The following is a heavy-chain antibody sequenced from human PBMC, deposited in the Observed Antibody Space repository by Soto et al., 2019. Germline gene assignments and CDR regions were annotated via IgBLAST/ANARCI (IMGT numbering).Heavy chain of an antibody. D-gene: IGHD1-26*01. V-gene: IGHV1-2*04. CDR3: AREPIVGATDDFYAYYYYGMDV. J-gene: IGHJ6*02. CDR1: GYTFTGYY. CDR2: ISPNSGGT. Sequence: QVQLVQSGAEVKKPGASVKVSCKASGYTFTGYYMHWVRQAPGQGLEWMGWISPNSGGTNYAQKFQGWVTMTRDTSISTAYMELSRLRSDDTAVYYCAREPIVGATDDFYAYYYYGMDVWGQGTTVTVSS.